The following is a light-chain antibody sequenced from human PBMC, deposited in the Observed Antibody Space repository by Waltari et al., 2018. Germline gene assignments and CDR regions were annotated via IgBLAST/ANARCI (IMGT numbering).Light chain of an antibody. Sequence: QTVVTQEPSLSVSPGGTVTLTCALSSGSLSTTSYATWYQQTPGQAPRTLVYKANARSAGVPDRFSRYILGNTAALTITGAEADDESDYYCALYMGSGSWVFGGGTRLTVL. V-gene: IGLV8-61*01. J-gene: IGLJ3*02. CDR3: ALYMGSGSWV. CDR2: KAN. CDR1: SGSLSTTSY.